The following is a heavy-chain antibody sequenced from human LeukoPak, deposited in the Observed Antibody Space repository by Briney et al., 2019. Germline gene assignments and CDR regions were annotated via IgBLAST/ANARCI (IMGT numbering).Heavy chain of an antibody. J-gene: IGHJ4*02. CDR1: GHTFTSYA. CDR3: AREDDSSGYN. CDR2: INAGNGNT. D-gene: IGHD3-22*01. V-gene: IGHV1-3*01. Sequence: GASGKLSCQASGHTFTSYAMHWVRPAAGQRLEWMGSINAGNGNTKYSQKFQGRVTITRDTSASTAYMEVSSLRSEDTAVYYCAREDDSSGYNGGQGTLVTVSS.